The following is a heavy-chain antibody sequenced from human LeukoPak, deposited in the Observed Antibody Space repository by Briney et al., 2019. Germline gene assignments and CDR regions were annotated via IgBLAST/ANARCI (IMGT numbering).Heavy chain of an antibody. D-gene: IGHD3-22*01. CDR2: IYYSGST. CDR1: GGSISSSSYY. V-gene: IGHV4-39*01. Sequence: RSETLSLTCTVSGGSISSSSYYWGWIRQPPGKGLEWIRSIYYSGSTYYNPSLKSRVTISVDTSKNQFPLKLSSVTAADTAVYYCARLGTHYYDSSVYNWFDPWGQGTLVTVSS. CDR3: ARLGTHYYDSSVYNWFDP. J-gene: IGHJ5*02.